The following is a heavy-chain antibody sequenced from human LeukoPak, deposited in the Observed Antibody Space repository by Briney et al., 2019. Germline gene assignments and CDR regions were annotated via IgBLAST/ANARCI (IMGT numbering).Heavy chain of an antibody. CDR1: GYTFRDFG. V-gene: IGHV1-18*01. CDR2: ITTYNGNT. Sequence: EASVKVSCKASGYTFRDFGISWVRQAPGQGLEWMGWITTYNGNTNYIQKLQGRVTMTTDTSTSTAYMELRSLRSDDTAVYYCARGPYYDSWSGAGYWGQGTLVTVSS. J-gene: IGHJ4*02. D-gene: IGHD3-3*01. CDR3: ARGPYYDSWSGAGY.